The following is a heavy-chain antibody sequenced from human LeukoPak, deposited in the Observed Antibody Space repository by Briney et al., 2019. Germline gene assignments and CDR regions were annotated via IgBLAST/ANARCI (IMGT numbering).Heavy chain of an antibody. D-gene: IGHD2-21*02. Sequence: ASVKVSCKASGYTFTDYYIHWVRQAPGQGLEWMGWINPNSGGTNYAQKFQGRVTMTRDTSISTAYMDLSRLRSDDSAVYYCARGPRPSFRVTSHWFDPWGQGTLVTVSS. CDR2: INPNSGGT. CDR1: GYTFTDYY. CDR3: ARGPRPSFRVTSHWFDP. V-gene: IGHV1-2*02. J-gene: IGHJ5*02.